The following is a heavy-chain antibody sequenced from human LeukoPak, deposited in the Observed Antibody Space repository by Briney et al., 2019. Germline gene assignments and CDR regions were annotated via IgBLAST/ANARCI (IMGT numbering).Heavy chain of an antibody. CDR3: ATATTPTISRHYFDS. V-gene: IGHV3-23*01. CDR2: ISGSGTTT. J-gene: IGHJ4*02. Sequence: GGTLRLSCAASGFTFTSYGMSWVRQAPGKGLEWVSAISGSGTTTYYADSVKGRFTISRDNSRNTLYLQMNSLRAEDTAVYYCATATTPTISRHYFDSWGQGTLVTVSS. CDR1: GFTFTSYG. D-gene: IGHD5-24*01.